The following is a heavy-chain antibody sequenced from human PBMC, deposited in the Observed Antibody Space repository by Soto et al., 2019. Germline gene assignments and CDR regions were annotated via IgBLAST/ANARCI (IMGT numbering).Heavy chain of an antibody. V-gene: IGHV4-59*02. D-gene: IGHD5-18*01. CDR2: MHYTGFS. CDR1: GDSVTSHY. CDR3: ARAEVDTAMVNWFDP. Sequence: SETLSLTCSFSGDSVTSHYLTWIRQSPEKGLEWIGYMHYTGFSHYNPSLKSRLTLSVDRSKNHFTLKLTSVTAADTAVYYCARAEVDTAMVNWFDPWGQGTLVTVSS. J-gene: IGHJ5*02.